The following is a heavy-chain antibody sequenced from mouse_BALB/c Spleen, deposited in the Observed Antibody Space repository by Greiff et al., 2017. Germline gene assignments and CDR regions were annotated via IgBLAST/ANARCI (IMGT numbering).Heavy chain of an antibody. CDR2: IRLKSDNYAT. CDR1: GFTFSSYW. V-gene: IGHV6-3*03. D-gene: IGHD1-1*01. CDR3: TGGSSFDY. Sequence: EVKVEESGGGLVQPGGSMKLSCVASGFTFSSYWMSWVRQSPEKGLEWVAEIRLKSDNYATHYAESVKGKFTISRDDSKSRLYLQMNSLRAEDTGIYYCTGGSSFDYWGQGTTLTVSS. J-gene: IGHJ2*01.